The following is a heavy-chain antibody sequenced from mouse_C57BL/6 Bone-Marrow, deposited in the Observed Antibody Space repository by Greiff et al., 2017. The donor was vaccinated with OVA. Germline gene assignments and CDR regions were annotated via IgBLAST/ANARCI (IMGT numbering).Heavy chain of an antibody. Sequence: VQLKESGPSLVRPSQTLSLTCTVTGFSINSDCYWIWIRQFPGNKLEYIGYTFYSGITYYNPSLASRTYITRDTSKNQFSLKLSSVTTEDTATYYCARGSNYVGAMDYWGQGTSVTVSS. CDR2: TFYSGIT. CDR3: ARGSNYVGAMDY. CDR1: GFSINSDCY. J-gene: IGHJ4*01. V-gene: IGHV3-3*01. D-gene: IGHD2-5*01.